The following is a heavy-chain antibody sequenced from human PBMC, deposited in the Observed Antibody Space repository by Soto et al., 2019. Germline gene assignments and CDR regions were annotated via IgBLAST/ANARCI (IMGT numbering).Heavy chain of an antibody. CDR3: AGGSGWLSDY. V-gene: IGHV3-23*01. CDR1: GFTFSSYG. J-gene: IGHJ4*02. D-gene: IGHD6-19*01. CDR2: SSATGAGT. Sequence: EVQLLESGGGLVQPGGSLRLSCAASGFTFSSYGMTWVRQAPGKGLEWVSFSSATGAGTYYADSVKGRFTISRDNSKNSLYLQMNSPRDDDTAVYYCAGGSGWLSDYWGRGTLVTVSS.